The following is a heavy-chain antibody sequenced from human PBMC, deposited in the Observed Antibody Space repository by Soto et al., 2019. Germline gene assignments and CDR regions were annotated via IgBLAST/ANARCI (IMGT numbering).Heavy chain of an antibody. CDR1: GFTFSSYS. J-gene: IGHJ6*02. D-gene: IGHD3-10*01. CDR3: ARDYTDLLLWFGELTDYYYYYGMDV. V-gene: IGHV3-21*01. Sequence: GGSLRLSCAASGFTFSSYSMNWVRQAPGKGLEWVSSISSSSSYIYYADSVKGRFTISRDNAKNSLYLQMNSLRAEDTAVYYCARDYTDLLLWFGELTDYYYYYGMDVWGQGTTVTVSS. CDR2: ISSSSSYI.